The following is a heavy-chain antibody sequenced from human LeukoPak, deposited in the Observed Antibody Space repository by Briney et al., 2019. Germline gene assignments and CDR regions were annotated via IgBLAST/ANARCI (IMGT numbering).Heavy chain of an antibody. V-gene: IGHV4-59*01. Sequence: SETLSLTCTVSGGSISSYYWSWIRRPPGKGLEWIAYIYSSGNTKYNPSLKSRLTISEDTPKNQISLKLSSVTAADTAVYYCARGGLSEYYYDTSGYYGSFDIWGRGTMVTVSS. CDR2: IYSSGNT. CDR1: GGSISSYY. D-gene: IGHD3-22*01. CDR3: ARGGLSEYYYDTSGYYGSFDI. J-gene: IGHJ3*02.